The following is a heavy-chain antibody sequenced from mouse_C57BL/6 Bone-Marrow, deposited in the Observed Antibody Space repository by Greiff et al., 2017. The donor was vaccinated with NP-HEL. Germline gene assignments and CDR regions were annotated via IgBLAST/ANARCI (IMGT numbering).Heavy chain of an antibody. V-gene: IGHV3-1*01. CDR2: ISYSGST. Sequence: EVQLQESGPGMVKPSQSLSLTCTVTGYSITSGYDWHWIRHFPGNKLEWMGYISYSGSTNYNPSLKSRISITHDTSKNHFFLKLNSVTTEDTATYYCARDYYGSKFAYWGQGTLVTVSA. CDR3: ARDYYGSKFAY. J-gene: IGHJ3*01. CDR1: GYSITSGYD. D-gene: IGHD1-1*01.